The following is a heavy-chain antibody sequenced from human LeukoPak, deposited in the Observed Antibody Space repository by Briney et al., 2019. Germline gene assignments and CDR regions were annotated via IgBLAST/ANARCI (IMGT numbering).Heavy chain of an antibody. D-gene: IGHD4-17*01. CDR3: ARSTTHPYYNYMDV. Sequence: AGGSLRLSCVASGFTFSSYWMHWVRQAPGGGLVWVSRINSDGSTTTYADSVKGRFTISRDNAKNTLYLQMNSLRVEDTAVYYCARSTTHPYYNYMDVWGKGTTVTLSS. CDR1: GFTFSSYW. J-gene: IGHJ6*03. CDR2: INSDGSTT. V-gene: IGHV3-74*01.